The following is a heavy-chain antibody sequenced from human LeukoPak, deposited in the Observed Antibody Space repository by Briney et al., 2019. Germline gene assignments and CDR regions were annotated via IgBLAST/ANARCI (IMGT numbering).Heavy chain of an antibody. D-gene: IGHD2-2*02. CDR2: IYYSGST. J-gene: IGHJ6*03. CDR1: GGSISSGGYY. CDR3: ARDRPGYCSSTSCYTDYYYYMDV. Sequence: ASQTLSLTCTVSGGSISSGGYYWSWIRQHSGKGLEWIGYIYYSGSTYYNPSLKSRVTISVDTSKNQFSLKLSSVTAADTAVYYCARDRPGYCSSTSCYTDYYYYMDVWGKGTTVTVSS. V-gene: IGHV4-31*03.